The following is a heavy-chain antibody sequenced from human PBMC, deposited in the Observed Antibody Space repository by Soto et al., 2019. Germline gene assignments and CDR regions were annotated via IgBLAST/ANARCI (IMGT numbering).Heavy chain of an antibody. J-gene: IGHJ4*02. V-gene: IGHV1-69*01. D-gene: IGHD6-19*01. CDR3: ARFMSITEAGPCGF. Sequence: QVELVQSGAEVKKPGSSVKVSCKASGDTFTNYAITWVRQAPGQGREWVGGIIPVFDTTNFAQRFQDRVTITADVSTNTAYIELSSLRSEDTAIYYCARFMSITEAGPCGFWGQGSLVIVSS. CDR2: IIPVFDTT. CDR1: GDTFTNYA.